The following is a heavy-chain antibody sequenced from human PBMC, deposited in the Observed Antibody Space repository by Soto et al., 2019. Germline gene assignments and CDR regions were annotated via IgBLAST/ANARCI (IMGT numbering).Heavy chain of an antibody. D-gene: IGHD4-17*01. CDR1: GFTFRSYS. V-gene: IGHV3-21*01. CDR3: AREGDDYGDYKRAFDI. CDR2: ISTTSSYI. J-gene: IGHJ3*02. Sequence: EVQLVESGGGLVKPGGALRLSCEASGFTFRSYSMNWVRQAPGKGLEWVSSISTTSSYIYYGDSVKGRFTISRDKAKNSLFLQMISLRAEDTDIYYCAREGDDYGDYKRAFDIWGQGTTVTVSS.